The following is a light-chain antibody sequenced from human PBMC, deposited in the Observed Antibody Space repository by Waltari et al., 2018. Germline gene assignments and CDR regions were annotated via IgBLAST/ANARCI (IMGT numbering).Light chain of an antibody. CDR3: ATWDDSLNGHMV. CDR2: SSD. J-gene: IGLJ2*01. V-gene: IGLV1-44*01. CDR1: YSNIGSNT. Sequence: QSVVTQPPSMSGTPGQRVTISCSGSYSNIGSNTVNWYQQLPETAPKLLIYSSDRRPSGVPDRFSGSKSGTSACLGISGLQSEDEADYYCATWDDSLNGHMVFGGGTKVTVL.